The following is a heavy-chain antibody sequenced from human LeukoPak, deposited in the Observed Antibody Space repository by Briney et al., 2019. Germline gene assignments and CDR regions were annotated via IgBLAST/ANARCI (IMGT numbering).Heavy chain of an antibody. V-gene: IGHV4-39*07. Sequence: ASETLSLTCTVSGVSISSTSYHWAWIRQPPKKGLEWIGSIYYSGSTYYNPSLKSRVTISIDKSKNQFSLKLTSVTAADTAVYYCARRVGEIPYWGQGLVVTVSS. CDR2: IYYSGST. J-gene: IGHJ4*02. D-gene: IGHD3-10*01. CDR3: ARRVGEIPY. CDR1: GVSISSTSYH.